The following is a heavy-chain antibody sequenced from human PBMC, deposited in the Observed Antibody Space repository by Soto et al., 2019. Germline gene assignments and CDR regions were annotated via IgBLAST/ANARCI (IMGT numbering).Heavy chain of an antibody. V-gene: IGHV1-24*01. Sequence: GASVKVSCKVSGYTLTELSMHWVRQAPGKGLEWMGGFDPEDGETIYAQKFQGRVTMTEDTSTDTAYMELSSLRSEDTAVYYCATASPSNYYGSSDLDYWGQGTLVTVSS. D-gene: IGHD3-22*01. J-gene: IGHJ4*02. CDR1: GYTLTELS. CDR3: ATASPSNYYGSSDLDY. CDR2: FDPEDGET.